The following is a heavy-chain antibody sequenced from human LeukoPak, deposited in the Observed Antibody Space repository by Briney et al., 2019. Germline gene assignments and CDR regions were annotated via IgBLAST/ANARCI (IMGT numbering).Heavy chain of an antibody. D-gene: IGHD6-13*01. J-gene: IGHJ5*01. CDR1: GFAFGDYA. CDR3: ARDGQGSNWNWFDS. Sequence: PGRSLRLSCAASGFAFGDYAMHWVRQAPGKGLEWVSGIIWNSGTIGYADSVKGRFTMSRDNVKNSLYLQMNNLRTEDTAFYYCARDGQGSNWNWFDSWGQGTLVTVSS. V-gene: IGHV3-9*01. CDR2: IIWNSGTI.